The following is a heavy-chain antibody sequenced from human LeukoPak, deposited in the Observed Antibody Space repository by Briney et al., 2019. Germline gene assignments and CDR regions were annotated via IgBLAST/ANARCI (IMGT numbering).Heavy chain of an antibody. J-gene: IGHJ4*02. CDR3: AREMAV. Sequence: GGSLRLSCAASGFTFGTYSMHWARQVPGKGLEWVAVIWYDGSNEDYADSVKGRFTISRDNSKNTLYLQMNSLRAEDTAVYYCAREMAVWGQGALVTVSS. D-gene: IGHD2-8*01. V-gene: IGHV3-33*01. CDR2: IWYDGSNE. CDR1: GFTFGTYS.